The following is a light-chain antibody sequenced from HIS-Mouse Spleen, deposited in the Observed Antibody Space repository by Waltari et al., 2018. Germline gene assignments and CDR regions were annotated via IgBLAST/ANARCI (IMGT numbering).Light chain of an antibody. CDR3: YSTDSSGNHRV. J-gene: IGLJ2*01. V-gene: IGLV3-10*01. Sequence: SYELTQPPSVSVSPGQTARITCPGDALPKKYAYCYQQKSGQAHVLVIYEDSKRPSGIPEGFSGSSSGTMATLTISGAQVEDEADYYCYSTDSSGNHRVFGGGTKLTVL. CDR2: EDS. CDR1: ALPKKY.